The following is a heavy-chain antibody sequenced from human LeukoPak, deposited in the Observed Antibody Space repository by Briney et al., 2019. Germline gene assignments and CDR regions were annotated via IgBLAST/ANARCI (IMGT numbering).Heavy chain of an antibody. Sequence: GESLKISCKGSGYSFTSYWIGWVRQAPGQGLEWMGWISAYNGNTNYAQKLQGRVTMTTDTSTSTAYVELRSLRSDDTAVYYCARVTYYYDSSGHNWFDPWGQGTLVTVSS. CDR3: ARVTYYYDSSGHNWFDP. CDR1: GYSFTSYW. D-gene: IGHD3-22*01. CDR2: ISAYNGNT. V-gene: IGHV1-18*04. J-gene: IGHJ5*02.